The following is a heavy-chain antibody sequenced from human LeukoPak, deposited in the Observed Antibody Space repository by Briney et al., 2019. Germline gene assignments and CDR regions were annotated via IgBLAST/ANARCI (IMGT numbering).Heavy chain of an antibody. CDR3: ARRSCSGGTCYESRGWFDS. J-gene: IGHJ5*01. CDR2: INNSGST. D-gene: IGHD2-15*01. V-gene: IGHV4-34*01. Sequence: PSETLSLTCAVYGGSFSGYYWNWIRQPPGKGLEWIGEINNSGSTYYNPSLKSRVTISVDTSKNQFSLKLSSVTAADTAVYYCARRSCSGGTCYESRGWFDSWGQGTLVTVSS. CDR1: GGSFSGYY.